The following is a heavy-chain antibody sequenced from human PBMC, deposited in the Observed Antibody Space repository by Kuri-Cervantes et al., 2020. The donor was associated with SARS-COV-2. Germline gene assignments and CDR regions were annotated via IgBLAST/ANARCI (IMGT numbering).Heavy chain of an antibody. D-gene: IGHD1-26*01. J-gene: IGHJ6*02. Sequence: ASVKVSCKASGYTFTGYYMHWVRQAPGQGLEWMGWINPNSGGTNYAQKFQGRVTMTRDTSISTAYMELSRLRSDDTAVYYCARVGPIVGASDYYYYGMDVWGQGTTVTVSS. CDR3: ARVGPIVGASDYYYYGMDV. V-gene: IGHV1-2*02. CDR2: INPNSGGT. CDR1: GYTFTGYY.